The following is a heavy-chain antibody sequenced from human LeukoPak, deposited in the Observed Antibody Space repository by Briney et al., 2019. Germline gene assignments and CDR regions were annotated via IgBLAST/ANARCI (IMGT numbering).Heavy chain of an antibody. V-gene: IGHV1-18*01. CDR1: GYTFTSYG. D-gene: IGHD3-22*01. CDR3: ARDLDWDYYDSSGNDAFDI. Sequence: ASVTVSCKASGYTFTSYGISWVRQAPGQGLEWMGWISAYNGNTNYAQKLQGRVTMTTDTSTSTAYMELRSLRSDDTAVYYCARDLDWDYYDSSGNDAFDIWGQGTMVTVSS. J-gene: IGHJ3*02. CDR2: ISAYNGNT.